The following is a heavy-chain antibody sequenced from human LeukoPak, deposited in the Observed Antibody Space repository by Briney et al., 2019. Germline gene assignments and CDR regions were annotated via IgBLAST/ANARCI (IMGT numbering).Heavy chain of an antibody. CDR1: GYTFTSYG. V-gene: IGHV1-18*01. D-gene: IGHD5-24*01. CDR3: ARAGNGDGYNFFDNWFDP. Sequence: GASVKVSCKASGYTFTSYGISWVRQAPGQGLEWMGWISAYNGNTNYAQKLQGRVTMTTDTSTSTAYMELRSLRSDDTAVYYCARAGNGDGYNFFDNWFDPWGQGTLVTVSS. CDR2: ISAYNGNT. J-gene: IGHJ5*02.